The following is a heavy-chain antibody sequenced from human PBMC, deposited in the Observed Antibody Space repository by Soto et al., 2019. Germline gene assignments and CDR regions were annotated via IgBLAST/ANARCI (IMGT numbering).Heavy chain of an antibody. D-gene: IGHD3-3*01. V-gene: IGHV3-21*01. CDR2: ISSSSSYI. Sequence: GGSLRLSCSASGFTFSSYSMNWVRQAPCKGLEWVSFISSSSSYIYYADSVKGRFTISRDNAKNSLYLQMNSLRAEDTAVYYCARAPLIFGVVIRPTDYWGQGTEVTVSS. CDR1: GFTFSSYS. CDR3: ARAPLIFGVVIRPTDY. J-gene: IGHJ4*02.